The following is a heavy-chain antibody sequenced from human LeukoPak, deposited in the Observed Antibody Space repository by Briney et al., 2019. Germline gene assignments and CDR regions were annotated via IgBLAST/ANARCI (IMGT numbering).Heavy chain of an antibody. CDR1: GYTFTSYY. CDR3: TINLRDY. J-gene: IGHJ4*02. Sequence: RASVKVSCKASGYTFTSYYMHWVRQAPGQGLEWMGIINPGGGSTSYAQKFQGRVTMTRDTSTSTVYMELSSLRSEDTAIYFCTINLRDYWGQGTLVTVSS. D-gene: IGHD5-24*01. CDR2: INPGGGST. V-gene: IGHV1-46*01.